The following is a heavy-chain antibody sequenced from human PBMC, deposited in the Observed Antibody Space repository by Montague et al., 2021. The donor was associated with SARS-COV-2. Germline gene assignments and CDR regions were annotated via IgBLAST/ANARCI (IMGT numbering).Heavy chain of an antibody. Sequence: SETLSLTYTVSGGSISSYYWSWIRQPPGKGLEWIGYIYYSGNTNYNPSLKSRVTISVDTSKNQFSLKLSSVTAADTAFYYCARGDVDTTMVYYFNYWGQGTLVTVSS. CDR1: GGSISSYY. V-gene: IGHV4-59*12. D-gene: IGHD5-18*01. CDR3: ARGDVDTTMVYYFNY. CDR2: IYYSGNT. J-gene: IGHJ4*02.